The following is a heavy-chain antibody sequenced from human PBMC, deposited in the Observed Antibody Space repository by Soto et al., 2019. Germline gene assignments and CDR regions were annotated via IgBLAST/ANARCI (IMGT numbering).Heavy chain of an antibody. CDR3: ARERPDGCKLDP. D-gene: IGHD6-19*01. J-gene: IGHJ5*02. CDR2: MYHSGST. CDR1: GGSISSGGYS. Sequence: PSETLSLTCAVSGGSISSGGYSWSWIRQPPGKGLEWIGYMYHSGSTYYNPSLKSRVTISVDTSKNQFSLNLSSVTAADTAVYYCARERPDGCKLDPWGQGTLVTVSS. V-gene: IGHV4-30-2*05.